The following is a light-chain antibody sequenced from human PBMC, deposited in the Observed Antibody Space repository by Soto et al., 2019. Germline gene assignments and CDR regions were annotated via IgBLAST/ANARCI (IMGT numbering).Light chain of an antibody. CDR1: QSVGRN. V-gene: IGKV3-15*01. CDR2: GTS. Sequence: EIVMTQSPVALSVSPGESAALSCRASQSVGRNFAWYQQRPGQAPRVLIYGTSTRATGVPARFSGSGSGTDFHLTISSLQSEDFAVYYCQQNNKWPYTFGQGARLEIK. CDR3: QQNNKWPYT. J-gene: IGKJ2*01.